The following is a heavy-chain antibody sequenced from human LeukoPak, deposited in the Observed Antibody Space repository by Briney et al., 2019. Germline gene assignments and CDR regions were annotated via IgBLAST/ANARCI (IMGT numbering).Heavy chain of an antibody. J-gene: IGHJ4*02. CDR3: AKFGVPFGELFFYFDY. Sequence: PGGSLRLSCAASGFTFSSYAMSWVRQAPGKGLEWVSAISGSGGSTYYADSVKGRFTISRDNSKNTLYLQMNSLRAEDTAVYYCAKFGVPFGELFFYFDYWGQGTLVTVSS. CDR1: GFTFSSYA. CDR2: ISGSGGST. V-gene: IGHV3-23*01. D-gene: IGHD3-10*01.